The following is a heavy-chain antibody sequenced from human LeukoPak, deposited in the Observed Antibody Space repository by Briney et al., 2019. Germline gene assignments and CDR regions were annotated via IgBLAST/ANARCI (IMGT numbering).Heavy chain of an antibody. CDR1: GFTFSTNY. Sequence: PGGSLRLSCAAYGFTFSTNYMSWVRQAPGKGLEWVSVIYSGGSPYYADSVKGRFTISRDNSKNTLYLQMNSLRAEDTAVYYCARDLNYYDSSGYGHWGQGTLVTVSS. J-gene: IGHJ4*02. CDR3: ARDLNYYDSSGYGH. D-gene: IGHD3-22*01. CDR2: IYSGGSP. V-gene: IGHV3-53*01.